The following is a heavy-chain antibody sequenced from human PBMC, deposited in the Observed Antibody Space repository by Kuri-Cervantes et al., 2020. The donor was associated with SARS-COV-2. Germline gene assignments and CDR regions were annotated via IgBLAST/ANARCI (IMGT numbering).Heavy chain of an antibody. CDR1: GFTFSSHW. D-gene: IGHD1-26*01. CDR3: ARERSGSYDY. V-gene: IGHV3-7*03. Sequence: GGSLRLSCAASGFTFSSHWMSWVRQAPGKGLEWVANIKQDGSEKYYVDSVKGRFTISRDNAKNSLYLQMNSLRAEDTALYHCARERSGSYDYWGQGTLVTVSS. J-gene: IGHJ4*02. CDR2: IKQDGSEK.